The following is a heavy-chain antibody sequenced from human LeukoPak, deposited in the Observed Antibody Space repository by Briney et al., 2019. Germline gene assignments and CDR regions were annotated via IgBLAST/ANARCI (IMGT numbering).Heavy chain of an antibody. Sequence: SETLSLTCTVSGGSISGYYWSWIRQPPGKGLEWIGLIYSSGSTNYNPSLKSRVTMSVDTSKNQFSLNLSSVTAADTAVYYCAREGSWAFDIWGQGTMVTVSS. CDR2: IYSSGST. J-gene: IGHJ3*02. CDR3: AREGSWAFDI. CDR1: GGSISGYY. V-gene: IGHV4-4*07.